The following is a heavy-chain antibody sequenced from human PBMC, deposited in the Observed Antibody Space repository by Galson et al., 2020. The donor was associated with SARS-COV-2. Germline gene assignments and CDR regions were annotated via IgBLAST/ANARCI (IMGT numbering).Heavy chain of an antibody. CDR3: AKGPYTSSWYWFDP. CDR2: ISGGGTST. J-gene: IGHJ5*02. CDR1: GFTFSNYA. D-gene: IGHD6-13*01. Sequence: GGSLRLSCAASGFTFSNYAMSWVRQAPGKGLEWVSVISGGGTSTYHADSVKGRFTISRDNSKNTLYLQMNSLRAEDTAVYYCAKGPYTSSWYWFDPWGQGTLVTVSS. V-gene: IGHV3-23*01.